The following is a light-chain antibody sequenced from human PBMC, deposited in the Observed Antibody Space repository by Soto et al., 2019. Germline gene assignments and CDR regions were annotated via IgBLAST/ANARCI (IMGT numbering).Light chain of an antibody. CDR1: SSNIGAGSD. Sequence: QSVLTQPPSISGAPGQRFTISCTGISSNIGAGSDVHWYHQLPGTAPKLLIYGNTNRPSGVPDRFYGSKSGTSASLAIAGIQTEDEGDYYCQTYDSSLSGRYVYGTGTKVTVL. CDR2: GNT. J-gene: IGLJ1*01. V-gene: IGLV1-40*01. CDR3: QTYDSSLSGRYV.